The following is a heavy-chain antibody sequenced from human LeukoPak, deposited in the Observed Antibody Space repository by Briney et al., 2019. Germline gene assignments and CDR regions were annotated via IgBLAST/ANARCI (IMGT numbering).Heavy chain of an antibody. J-gene: IGHJ4*02. CDR2: INHSGST. V-gene: IGHV4-39*07. Sequence: PSETLSLTCTVSGGSISSGGYYWSWIRQPPGKGLEWIGEINHSGSTNYNPSLKSRVTISVDTSKNQFSLKLSSVTAADTAVYYCASSPRGTAMADYWGQGTLVTVSS. CDR1: GGSISSGGYY. D-gene: IGHD5-18*01. CDR3: ASSPRGTAMADY.